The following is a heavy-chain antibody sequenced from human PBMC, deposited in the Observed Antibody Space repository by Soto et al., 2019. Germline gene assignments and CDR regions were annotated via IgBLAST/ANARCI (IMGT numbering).Heavy chain of an antibody. Sequence: ASVKVSCKASGGTFSSYAISWVRQAPGQGLEWMGGIIPIFGTANYAQKFQGRVTITADESTSTAYMELSSLRSEDTAVYYCARVNRSMSLGYCGGDCYNYYYYGMDVWGQGTTVTVYS. CDR3: ARVNRSMSLGYCGGDCYNYYYYGMDV. J-gene: IGHJ6*02. D-gene: IGHD2-21*02. CDR1: GGTFSSYA. CDR2: IIPIFGTA. V-gene: IGHV1-69*13.